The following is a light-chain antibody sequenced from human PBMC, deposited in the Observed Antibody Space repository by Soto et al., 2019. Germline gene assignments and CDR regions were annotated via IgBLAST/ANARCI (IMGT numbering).Light chain of an antibody. Sequence: QSVLTQPPLASGSPGQRVTISCSGSSSNIGSSSVNWYQQFPGTAPKLLIYNDNQWPSGVPDRFSGSRSGTSASLAISGLQSEDEADYYCAAWDVSLNGHYAFGTGTKLTVL. CDR1: SSNIGSSS. CDR2: NDN. CDR3: AAWDVSLNGHYA. J-gene: IGLJ1*01. V-gene: IGLV1-44*01.